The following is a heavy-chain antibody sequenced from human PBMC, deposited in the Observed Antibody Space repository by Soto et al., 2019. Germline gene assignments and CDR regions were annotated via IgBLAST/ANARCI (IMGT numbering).Heavy chain of an antibody. CDR1: GGSISSGGYS. Sequence: TSETLSLTCAVSGGSISSGGYSWSWIRQPPGKGLEWIGEINHSGSTNYNPSLKSRVTISVHTSKSQFSLKLSSVTAADTAVYYCARARKGSGSDYYYHYGMDVWGKGTTVTVSS. J-gene: IGHJ6*04. CDR3: ARARKGSGSDYYYHYGMDV. V-gene: IGHV4-30-2*01. D-gene: IGHD3-3*01. CDR2: INHSGST.